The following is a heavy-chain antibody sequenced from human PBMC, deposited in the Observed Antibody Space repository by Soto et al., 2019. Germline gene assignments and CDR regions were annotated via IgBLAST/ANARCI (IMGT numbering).Heavy chain of an antibody. V-gene: IGHV4-59*01. CDR1: GASITTYY. Sequence: SETLSLTCSVSGASITTYYWSWIRQPPGKGLEWIGSISYSGSTKYNPSLESRAMISLDTSKNQFSLRLTSVTAADTALYYCARDWDSSGLFDPWGQGALVTVSS. CDR2: ISYSGST. CDR3: ARDWDSSGLFDP. J-gene: IGHJ5*02. D-gene: IGHD3-10*01.